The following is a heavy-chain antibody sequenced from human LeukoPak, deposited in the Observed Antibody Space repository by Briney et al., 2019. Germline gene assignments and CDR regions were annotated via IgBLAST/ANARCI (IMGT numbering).Heavy chain of an antibody. CDR1: GDSTSTYH. Sequence: SETVSLTCSVSGDSTSTYHWNWIRKPPGKGLEWIGYMQSSGNSKYNPSLRSRVTMFVDTSKSQVALILSSVTAADTAVYYCARDKQHSYGRYFDHWGQGALVTVSS. D-gene: IGHD5-18*01. CDR2: MQSSGNS. J-gene: IGHJ4*02. CDR3: ARDKQHSYGRYFDH. V-gene: IGHV4-59*01.